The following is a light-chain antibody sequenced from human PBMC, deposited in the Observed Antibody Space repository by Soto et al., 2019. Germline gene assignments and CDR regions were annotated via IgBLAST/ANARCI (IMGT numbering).Light chain of an antibody. Sequence: DIEMTQSPDTVSVSPGEGAILSCRASENVRSNLAWYHQQRGQAPRLVIYDASTRATGVPARISGSGSGTEFTLSIRSLQSEDLGVYYCQQYHHWPPNPFGQGTKLEIK. V-gene: IGKV3-15*01. CDR3: QQYHHWPPNP. CDR1: ENVRSN. CDR2: DAS. J-gene: IGKJ2*01.